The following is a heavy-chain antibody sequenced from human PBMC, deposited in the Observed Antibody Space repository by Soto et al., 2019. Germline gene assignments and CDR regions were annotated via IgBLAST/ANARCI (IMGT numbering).Heavy chain of an antibody. J-gene: IGHJ5*02. D-gene: IGHD2-21*01. Sequence: GGSLRLSCAASGFTFSTYSMNWVRQAPGKGLEWVSYISYTSSTIYYADSVKGRFTISRDNAKNSLILQMNSLRDEDTAVYYCARDNGLAGSFDPWGQGTLVTVSS. V-gene: IGHV3-48*02. CDR2: ISYTSSTI. CDR1: GFTFSTYS. CDR3: ARDNGLAGSFDP.